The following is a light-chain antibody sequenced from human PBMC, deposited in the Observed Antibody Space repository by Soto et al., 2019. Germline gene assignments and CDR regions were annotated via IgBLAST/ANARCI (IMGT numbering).Light chain of an antibody. CDR1: QSVSSY. CDR2: NAS. CDR3: QQRSNWPPT. V-gene: IGKV3-11*01. J-gene: IGKJ1*01. Sequence: EIVLTQSPATLSLSPGERATLSCRASQSVSSYLAWYQQKPGQAPRLLIYNASNRATGIPARFSGSGSATDFTLTISSQEPEDFAVYYCQQRSNWPPTFGPGTKVEIK.